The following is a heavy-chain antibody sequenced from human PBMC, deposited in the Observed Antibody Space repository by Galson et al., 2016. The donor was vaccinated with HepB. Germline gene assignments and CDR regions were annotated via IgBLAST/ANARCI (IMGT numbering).Heavy chain of an antibody. J-gene: IGHJ5*02. CDR1: GDSVSSGPYY. CDR2: IYYSGST. CDR3: ARHYYDSGRHYFHP. D-gene: IGHD3-10*01. Sequence: SETLSLTCTVSGDSVSSGPYYWSWIRQPPGKGLEWIGSIYYSGSTYYNPSLKSRLTMSVDTSRSDFSLKLSSVTAADTAVYYCARHYYDSGRHYFHPWGQGTLVTVSS. V-gene: IGHV4-39*02.